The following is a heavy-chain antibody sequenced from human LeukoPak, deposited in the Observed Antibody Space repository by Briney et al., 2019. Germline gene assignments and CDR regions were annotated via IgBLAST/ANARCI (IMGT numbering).Heavy chain of an antibody. J-gene: IGHJ4*02. CDR3: VKEQGSGYYRTADY. CDR1: GFTLSSCG. D-gene: IGHD3-10*01. Sequence: PGTSLRLSCVASGFTLSSCGMHWVRQAPGKGLEWVAVITYDGITTYSDDSVKGRFTISRDTSKSTLHLQMNNLRPEDTAVYFCVKEQGSGYYRTADYWGQGNLVTVSS. V-gene: IGHV3-30*18. CDR2: ITYDGITT.